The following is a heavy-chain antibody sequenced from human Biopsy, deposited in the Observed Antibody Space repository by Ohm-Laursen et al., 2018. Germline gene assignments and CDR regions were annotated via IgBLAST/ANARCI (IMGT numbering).Heavy chain of an antibody. Sequence: SLRLSCAASGFTFDDYAMHWVRQAPGKGLEWVSAISWNSGSIDYADSVKGRFTISRDNAENSLYLQMNSLRAEDTAVYYCATILAGQFSHPTYFHYGLDVWGQGTTVTVSS. J-gene: IGHJ6*02. CDR3: ATILAGQFSHPTYFHYGLDV. V-gene: IGHV3-9*01. CDR2: ISWNSGSI. D-gene: IGHD5-24*01. CDR1: GFTFDDYA.